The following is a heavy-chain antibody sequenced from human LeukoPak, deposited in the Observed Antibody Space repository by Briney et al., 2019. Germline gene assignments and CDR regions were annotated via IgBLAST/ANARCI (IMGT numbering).Heavy chain of an antibody. D-gene: IGHD6-25*01. CDR2: IWYDGSNK. V-gene: IGHV3-33*01. J-gene: IGHJ4*02. Sequence: QSGGSLRLSCAASGFTFSSYGMHWVRQAPGKGLEWVAVIWYDGSNKYYADSVKGRFTISRDNSKNTLYLQMNSLRAEDTAVYYCARGSGPYYFDYWGQGTLVTVSS. CDR1: GFTFSSYG. CDR3: ARGSGPYYFDY.